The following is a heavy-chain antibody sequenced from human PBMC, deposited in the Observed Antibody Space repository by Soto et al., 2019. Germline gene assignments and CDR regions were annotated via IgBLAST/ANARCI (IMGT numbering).Heavy chain of an antibody. CDR1: GFTFSNYN. Sequence: EVQLVESGGGLVQPGGSLRLSCAASGFTFSNYNMHWVRQSPGKGLEWISYISSSTTIIYYADSVKGRFTLSRDIAQSSLFLQMNSLRDEDTAVYYCARGGRYYLGYPFDYWGQGTLVTVSS. CDR3: ARGGRYYLGYPFDY. CDR2: ISSSTTII. J-gene: IGHJ4*02. V-gene: IGHV3-48*02. D-gene: IGHD1-26*01.